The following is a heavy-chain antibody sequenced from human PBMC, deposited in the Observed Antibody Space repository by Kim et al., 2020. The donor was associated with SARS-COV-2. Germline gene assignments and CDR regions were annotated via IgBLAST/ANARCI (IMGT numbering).Heavy chain of an antibody. J-gene: IGHJ3*02. CDR3: ARDSYGSGSYVAFLDI. Sequence: KFQGRVTITADKSTSTAYMELSSLRSEDTAVYYCARDSYGSGSYVAFLDIWGQGTMVTVSS. D-gene: IGHD3-10*01. V-gene: IGHV1-69*04.